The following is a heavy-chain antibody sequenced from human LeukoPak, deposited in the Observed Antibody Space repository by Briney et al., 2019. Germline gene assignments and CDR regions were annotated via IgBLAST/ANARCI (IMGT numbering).Heavy chain of an antibody. CDR2: IWYDGSNK. Sequence: PGGSLRLSCAASGFTFSSYGMHWVRQAPGKGLEWVALIWYDGSNKYYADSVKGRFTISRDNSKNTLYLQMNSLRAEDTAVYYCARDYAVDTALDLGYWGQGTLVTVSS. CDR1: GFTFSSYG. D-gene: IGHD5-18*01. V-gene: IGHV3-30*02. J-gene: IGHJ4*02. CDR3: ARDYAVDTALDLGY.